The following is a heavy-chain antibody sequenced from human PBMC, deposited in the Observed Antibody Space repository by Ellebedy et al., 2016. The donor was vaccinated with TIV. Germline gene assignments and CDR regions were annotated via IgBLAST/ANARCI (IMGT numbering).Heavy chain of an antibody. V-gene: IGHV1-46*01. CDR2: INPSGGST. Sequence: ASVKVSCKASGYTFTSYYMYWVRQAPGQGLEWMGIINPSGGSTNYAQKFQGRVTMTRDTSTSIVYMELSSLRSEDTAVYYCARGDNYYYDSSGYYYSYWGQGTLVTVSS. D-gene: IGHD3-22*01. CDR3: ARGDNYYYDSSGYYYSY. J-gene: IGHJ4*02. CDR1: GYTFTSYY.